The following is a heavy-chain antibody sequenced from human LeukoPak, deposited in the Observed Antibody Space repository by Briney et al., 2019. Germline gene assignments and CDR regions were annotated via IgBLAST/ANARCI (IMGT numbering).Heavy chain of an antibody. J-gene: IGHJ6*02. Sequence: PSETLSLTCTVSGGSISSSSYYWGWLRQPPGKGLEGIGSIYCSGSNYYNPSLKSRVTISVDTSKNQFSLKLSSVTAEDTAVYYCARQIESDYDFWSGYYYYYGMDVWGQGTTVTVSS. CDR2: IYCSGSN. D-gene: IGHD3-3*01. V-gene: IGHV4-39*01. CDR3: ARQIESDYDFWSGYYYYYGMDV. CDR1: GGSISSSSYY.